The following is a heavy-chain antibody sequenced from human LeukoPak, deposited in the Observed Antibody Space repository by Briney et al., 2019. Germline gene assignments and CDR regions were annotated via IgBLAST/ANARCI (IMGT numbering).Heavy chain of an antibody. CDR3: AKDSSMVRGDYDYFDY. J-gene: IGHJ4*02. CDR2: ISDSGHRT. CDR1: GFTFSDYV. D-gene: IGHD3-10*01. V-gene: IGHV3-23*01. Sequence: GGSLRLSCAASGFTFSDYVMGWVRQAPGKGLEWVAGISDSGHRTYYVDSVKGRFTISRDNSKSTLYLQMNSLRAEDTAVYYCAKDSSMVRGDYDYFDYWGQGTLVTVSS.